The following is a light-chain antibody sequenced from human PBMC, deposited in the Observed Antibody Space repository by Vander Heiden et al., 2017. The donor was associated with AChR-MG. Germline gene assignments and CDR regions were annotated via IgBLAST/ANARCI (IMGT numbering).Light chain of an antibody. J-gene: IGLJ2*01. CDR2: RND. CDR3: ASWDDTVTGWI. Sequence: QSVLTQSPSESGTPGQTLTISCSGSDSNIAKNYIFWYQHLPGMAPKLLIYRNDQRPSGVPGRFSGSKSGTSASLAISGLRSEDEGDYYCASWDDTVTGWIFGGGTKLTVL. CDR1: DSNIAKNY. V-gene: IGLV1-47*01.